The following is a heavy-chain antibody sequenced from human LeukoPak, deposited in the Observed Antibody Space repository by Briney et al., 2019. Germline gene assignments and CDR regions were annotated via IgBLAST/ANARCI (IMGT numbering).Heavy chain of an antibody. V-gene: IGHV1-69*13. CDR2: IIPIFGTA. CDR3: VRDRGSYYFDY. J-gene: IGHJ4*02. D-gene: IGHD1-26*01. CDR1: GGTSSSYA. Sequence: SVKVSCKASGGTSSSYAISWVRQAPGQGLEWMGGIIPIFGTANYAQKFQGRVTITADESTSTAYMELSSLRSEDTAVYYCVRDRGSYYFDYWGQGTLVTVSS.